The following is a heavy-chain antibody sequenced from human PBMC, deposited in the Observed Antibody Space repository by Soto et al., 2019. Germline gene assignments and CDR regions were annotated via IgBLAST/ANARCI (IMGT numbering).Heavy chain of an antibody. CDR1: GFTFRNYG. V-gene: IGHV3-33*01. CDR3: ARGSNCGADLFQGDRLDS. J-gene: IGHJ4*02. D-gene: IGHD2-21*01. CDR2: IWYDASNQ. Sequence: QVHLVESGGGVVQPGRSLRLSCAASGFTFRNYGMHWVRQAPGKGLEWVAVIWYDASNQYYADSVRGRFTISRDNSKKILYLQMRNLRAEDTAVYFCARGSNCGADLFQGDRLDSWGQGALVSVSS.